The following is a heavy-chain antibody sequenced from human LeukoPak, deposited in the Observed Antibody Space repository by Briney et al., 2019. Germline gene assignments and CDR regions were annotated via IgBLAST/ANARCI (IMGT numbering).Heavy chain of an antibody. V-gene: IGHV1-2*02. CDR3: ASTYSSNI. CDR1: GYTFNGYY. CDR2: INPNSGGT. Sequence: ASVKVSCKASGYTFNGYYIHWVRQAPGQGLEWMGWINPNSGGTNYAQKFQGRVTMTRDTSIATAYMELSRLRSDDTAVYFCASTYSSNIWGQGTLVTVSS. J-gene: IGHJ4*02. D-gene: IGHD2/OR15-2a*01.